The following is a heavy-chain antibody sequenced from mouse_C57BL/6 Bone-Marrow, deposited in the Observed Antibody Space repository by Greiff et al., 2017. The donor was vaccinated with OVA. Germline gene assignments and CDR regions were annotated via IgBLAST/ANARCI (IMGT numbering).Heavy chain of an antibody. V-gene: IGHV1-26*01. J-gene: IGHJ3*01. CDR2: INPNNGGT. D-gene: IGHD2-3*01. Sequence: EVQLQQSGPELVKPGASVKISCKASGYTFTDYYMNWVKQSHGKSLEWIGDINPNNGGTSYNQKFKGKATLTVDKSSSTAYMELRSLTSEDSAVYYCARVGYYEKFAYWGQGTLVTVSA. CDR3: ARVGYYEKFAY. CDR1: GYTFTDYY.